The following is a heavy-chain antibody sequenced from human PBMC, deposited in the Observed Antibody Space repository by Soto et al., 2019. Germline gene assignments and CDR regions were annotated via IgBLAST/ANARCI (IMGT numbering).Heavy chain of an antibody. CDR3: ARGALCTDGVCYTAGFDP. CDR2: ISYDGSKS. D-gene: IGHD2-8*01. Sequence: QVQVVESGGGVVQPGTSLRLSCEGSGFTFNSYGMHWVRQAPGKGLEWVAIISYDGSKSYYADSVKGRFTISRDNSKNTLYLQMTSLRAEDTALYYCARGALCTDGVCYTAGFDPWGQGTLVTVSS. J-gene: IGHJ5*02. CDR1: GFTFNSYG. V-gene: IGHV3-33*08.